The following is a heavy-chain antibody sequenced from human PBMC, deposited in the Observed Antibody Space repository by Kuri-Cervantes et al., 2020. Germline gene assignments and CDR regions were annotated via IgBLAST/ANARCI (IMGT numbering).Heavy chain of an antibody. CDR2: ISSSGSTI. Sequence: GESLKISCAASGFTFSDYYMCWIRQAPGKGLEWVSYISSSGSTIYYADSVKCRFTISRDNAKKSLSVLMNSLRAEDTAVYYCARGGNSGYYYAAFDIWGQGTMVTVSS. CDR1: GFTFSDYY. CDR3: ARGGNSGYYYAAFDI. J-gene: IGHJ3*02. V-gene: IGHV3-11*04. D-gene: IGHD3-22*01.